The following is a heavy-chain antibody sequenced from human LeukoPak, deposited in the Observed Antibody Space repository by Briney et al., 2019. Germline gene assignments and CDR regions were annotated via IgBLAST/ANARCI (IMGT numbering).Heavy chain of an antibody. V-gene: IGHV3-15*01. J-gene: IGHJ4*02. CDR2: IKSKTNGGTT. CDR1: GFTFSNGW. CDR3: TTEGGHLHSYPFDY. Sequence: GGSLRLSCAASGFTFSNGWMSWVRQAPGKGLEWVGHIKSKTNGGTTDYAAPVKGRFSISRDDSRTTVYLQMNSLKTEDTAVYYCTTEGGHLHSYPFDYWGQGTLVTVSS. D-gene: IGHD2-15*01.